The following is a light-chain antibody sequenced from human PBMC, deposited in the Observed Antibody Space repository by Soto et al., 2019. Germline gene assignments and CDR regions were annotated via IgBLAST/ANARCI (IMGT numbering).Light chain of an antibody. V-gene: IGKV1-39*01. J-gene: IGKJ1*01. CDR3: QQTYSTPRT. Sequence: DIQMTQSPSSLSASVGERVTITCRTSQSISTYLNWYQQRPGKAPKLLIYAASSLQSGVPSRFSGSGSGTDFTLTISSLQPEDCVSYYCQQTYSTPRTFGQGTKVEIK. CDR1: QSISTY. CDR2: AAS.